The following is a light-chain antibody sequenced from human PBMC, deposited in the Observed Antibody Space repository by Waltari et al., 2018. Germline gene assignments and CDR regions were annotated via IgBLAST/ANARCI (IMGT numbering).Light chain of an antibody. J-gene: IGKJ2*01. Sequence: ETVITQFPATLSVSPGETATPSCRASQSVSSNLAWYQQKPGQAPRLLIYGASTRATGIPARFSGSGSGTDFTLTISSLQSEDFAVYYCQQYSKWPPHTFGQGTKLEL. V-gene: IGKV3-15*01. CDR3: QQYSKWPPHT. CDR2: GAS. CDR1: QSVSSN.